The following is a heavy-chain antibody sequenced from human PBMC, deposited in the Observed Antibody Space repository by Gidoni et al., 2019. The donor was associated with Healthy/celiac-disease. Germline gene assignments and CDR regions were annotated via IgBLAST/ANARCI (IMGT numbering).Heavy chain of an antibody. V-gene: IGHV4-34*01. D-gene: IGHD1-1*01. Sequence: QVQLQQWGAGLLKPSETLSLTCAVYGVSFSGYYLSWIRQPPGKGLEWIWEINHSGSTNYNPSLKSRVTISVETSKNQFSLKLSSVTAADTAVYYCEREGTYYGMDVWGQGTTVTVSS. CDR2: INHSGST. CDR3: EREGTYYGMDV. J-gene: IGHJ6*02. CDR1: GVSFSGYY.